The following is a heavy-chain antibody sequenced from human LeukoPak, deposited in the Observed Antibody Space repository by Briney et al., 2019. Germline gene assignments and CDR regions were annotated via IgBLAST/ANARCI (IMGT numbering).Heavy chain of an antibody. Sequence: ASVKVSCKASGYTFTSYDINWVRQATGQGLEWMGWMNPNSGNTGYAQKFQGRVTITRNTSISTAYMELSSLRSEDTAVYYCARGLDSSGLPDYWGQGTLVPVSS. CDR3: ARGLDSSGLPDY. V-gene: IGHV1-8*03. J-gene: IGHJ4*02. D-gene: IGHD3-22*01. CDR2: MNPNSGNT. CDR1: GYTFTSYD.